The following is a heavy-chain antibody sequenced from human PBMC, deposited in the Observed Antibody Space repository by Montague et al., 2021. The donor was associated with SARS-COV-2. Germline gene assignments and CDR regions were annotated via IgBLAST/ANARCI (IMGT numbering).Heavy chain of an antibody. CDR3: ARGGTCHDGVDV. D-gene: IGHD3-16*01. CDR1: DGSISSPNW. V-gene: IGHV4-4*02. J-gene: IGHJ6*02. CDR2: IYYTGNT. Sequence: SETLSLTCAVSDGSISSPNWWNWVRQPPGKGLEWTGVIYYTGNTNYNPSLKSRVTIFIDKSKNHFSLQLSSVTAADTAVYYCARGGTCHDGVDVWGQGTTVAVSS.